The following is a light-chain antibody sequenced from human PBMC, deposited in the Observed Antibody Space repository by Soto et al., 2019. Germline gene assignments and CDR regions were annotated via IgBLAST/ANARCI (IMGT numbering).Light chain of an antibody. CDR3: QQYLNFPLT. Sequence: DIQMTQSPSSISASVADRVTITCKASQDIDQFLNWFQQKPGKAPKLLIYDASNLETRVPSRFSGSGSGTDFTLTISSLRPEDIATYGCQQYLNFPLTVGQGTRREIK. CDR2: DAS. CDR1: QDIDQF. V-gene: IGKV1-33*01. J-gene: IGKJ5*01.